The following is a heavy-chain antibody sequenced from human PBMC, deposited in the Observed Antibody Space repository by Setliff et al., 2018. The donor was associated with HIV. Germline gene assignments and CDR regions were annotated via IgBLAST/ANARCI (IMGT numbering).Heavy chain of an antibody. CDR1: GGSFSGYY. D-gene: IGHD3-16*01. V-gene: IGHV4-34*01. J-gene: IGHJ4*02. CDR2: INPGGST. CDR3: ARATGPRFYFDY. Sequence: SETLSLTCAVYGGSFSGYYWNWIRQPPGEGLEWIGEINPGGSTNYNPSLKSRVTISVDTSKNQFSLRVSSVTAADTALYYCARATGPRFYFDYWGQGTLVTVSS.